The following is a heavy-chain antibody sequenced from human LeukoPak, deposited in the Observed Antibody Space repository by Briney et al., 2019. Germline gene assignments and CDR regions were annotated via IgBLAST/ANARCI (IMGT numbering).Heavy chain of an antibody. J-gene: IGHJ5*02. CDR2: IYPGDSDT. Sequence: GESLKISCKGSGYSFTSYWIGWVRQMPGKGLEWMGIIYPGDSDTRYSPSFQGQVTISADKSISTAYLQWSSLKASDTAMYYCARSRWSGYFIRGGKQNWFDPWGQGTLVTVSS. D-gene: IGHD3-3*01. CDR1: GYSFTSYW. CDR3: ARSRWSGYFIRGGKQNWFDP. V-gene: IGHV5-51*01.